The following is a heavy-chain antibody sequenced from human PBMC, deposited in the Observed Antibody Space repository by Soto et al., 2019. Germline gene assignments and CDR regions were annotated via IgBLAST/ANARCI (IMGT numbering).Heavy chain of an antibody. CDR3: AREYCGGDCFYRNWFDP. D-gene: IGHD2-21*02. CDR1: GDSISSGDYY. J-gene: IGHJ5*02. CDR2: IYHSGST. V-gene: IGHV4-31*03. Sequence: QVQLQESGPGLVKPSQTLSPTCIVSGDSISSGDYYSSWIRQHPGKGLEWIGYIYHSGSTYYNPSLKSRITMSLDTSKNQFSLKMDSMTAADTAVYYCAREYCGGDCFYRNWFDPWGQGTLVTVSS.